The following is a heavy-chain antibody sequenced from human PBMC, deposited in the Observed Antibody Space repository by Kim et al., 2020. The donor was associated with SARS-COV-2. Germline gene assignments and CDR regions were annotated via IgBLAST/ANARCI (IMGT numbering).Heavy chain of an antibody. V-gene: IGHV1-3*01. CDR1: GYTFTSYA. D-gene: IGHD3-3*01. CDR2: IDAGNGNT. J-gene: IGHJ6*02. Sequence: ASVKVSCKASGYTFTSYAMHWVRQAPGQRLEWMGWIDAGNGNTKYSQKFQGRVTITRDTSASTAYMELSSLRSEDTAVYYCARMRTTSFGVVISFGYYYYGMEIWRRGTTVPVPS. CDR3: ARMRTTSFGVVISFGYYYYGMEI.